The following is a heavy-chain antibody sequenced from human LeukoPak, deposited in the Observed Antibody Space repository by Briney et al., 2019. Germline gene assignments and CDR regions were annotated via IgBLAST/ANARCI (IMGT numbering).Heavy chain of an antibody. CDR1: GYTLTGYY. D-gene: IGHD3-22*01. Sequence: GASVKVSCKASGYTLTGYYMHWVRQAPGQGLEWMGWINPNSGGTNYAQKFQGRVTMTRDTSINTAYMELSRLTSDDTAVYYCARLIAVVPDAFDIWGQGTMVTVSS. V-gene: IGHV1-2*02. CDR3: ARLIAVVPDAFDI. J-gene: IGHJ3*02. CDR2: INPNSGGT.